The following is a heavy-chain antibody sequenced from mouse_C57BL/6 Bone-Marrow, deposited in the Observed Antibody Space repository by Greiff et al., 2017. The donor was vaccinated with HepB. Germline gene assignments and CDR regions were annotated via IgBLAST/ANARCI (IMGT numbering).Heavy chain of an antibody. Sequence: EVNVVESGGGLVQPGGSLKLSCAASGFTFSDYYMYWVRQTPEQRLEWVAYISNGGGSTYYTDTVKGRFTISRDNAKNTLYLQMSRLKSEDTAMYYCARDYGSSYRLAYWGQGTLVTVSA. J-gene: IGHJ3*01. CDR1: GFTFSDYY. CDR3: ARDYGSSYRLAY. V-gene: IGHV5-12*01. D-gene: IGHD1-1*01. CDR2: ISNGGGST.